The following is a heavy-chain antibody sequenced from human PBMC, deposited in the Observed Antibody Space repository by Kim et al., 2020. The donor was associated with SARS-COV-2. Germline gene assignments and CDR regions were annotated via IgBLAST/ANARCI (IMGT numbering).Heavy chain of an antibody. CDR1: GFTFSSYS. CDR3: ARDWRYCGGDCYS. Sequence: GGSLRLSCAASGFTFSSYSMNWVRQAPGTGLEWVSSISSSSSYIYYADSVKGRFTITRDNAKNSLYLQMNSLRAEDTAVYYCARDWRYCGGDCYSWGQGTLVTVSA. CDR2: ISSSSSYI. J-gene: IGHJ5*02. D-gene: IGHD2-21*02. V-gene: IGHV3-21*01.